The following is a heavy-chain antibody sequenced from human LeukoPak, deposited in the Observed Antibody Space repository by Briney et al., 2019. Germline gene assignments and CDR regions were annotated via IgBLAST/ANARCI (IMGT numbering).Heavy chain of an antibody. V-gene: IGHV3-23*01. CDR3: AKGKGYSSRWYAFDY. Sequence: GGSLRLSCAASGFTSSSYAMSWVRQAPGKGLEWVSAISGSGGSTYYADSVKGRFTISRDNSKNTLYLQMNSLRAEDTAVYYCAKGKGYSSRWYAFDYWGQGTLVTVSS. D-gene: IGHD6-13*01. J-gene: IGHJ4*02. CDR1: GFTSSSYA. CDR2: ISGSGGST.